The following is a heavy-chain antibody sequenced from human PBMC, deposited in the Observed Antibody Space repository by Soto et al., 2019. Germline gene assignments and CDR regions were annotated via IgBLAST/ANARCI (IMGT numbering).Heavy chain of an antibody. CDR1: GGTFSSYA. J-gene: IGHJ5*02. CDR3: ATARRRYCSGGSCSPQLNWFYP. CDR2: IIPIFGTA. D-gene: IGHD2-15*01. Sequence: SVKVSCKASGGTFSSYAISWVRQAPGQGLEWMGGIIPIFGTANYAQKFQGRVTITADGFTSTAYMEPSSMRSEDTAVYYRATARRRYCSGGSCSPQLNWFYPWGQGTRVTVSS. V-gene: IGHV1-69*13.